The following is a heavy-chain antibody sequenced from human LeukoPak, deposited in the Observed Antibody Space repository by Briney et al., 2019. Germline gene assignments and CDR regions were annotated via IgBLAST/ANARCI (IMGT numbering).Heavy chain of an antibody. D-gene: IGHD3-22*01. CDR1: EYPFTNYT. CDR2: MNPTSGNT. V-gene: IGHV1-8*02. Sequence: ASVKVSCKASEYPFTNYTLNWVRQAPDQGLEGMGWMNPTSGNTGYAQKFQGRVTMTRNTSISTAYMELSSLRSEDTAVYYCARGARVSMIVVVLERDNWFDPWGQGTLVTVSS. J-gene: IGHJ5*02. CDR3: ARGARVSMIVVVLERDNWFDP.